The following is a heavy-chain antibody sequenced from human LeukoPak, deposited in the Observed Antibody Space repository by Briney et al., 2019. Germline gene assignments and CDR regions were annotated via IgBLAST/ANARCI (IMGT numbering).Heavy chain of an antibody. CDR3: AKDGFLLWRGAFDI. CDR1: GFTFSSYA. J-gene: IGHJ3*02. D-gene: IGHD2-21*01. V-gene: IGHV3-23*01. CDR2: ISGSGGST. Sequence: PGGSLRPSCAASGFTFSSYAMSWVRQAPGKGLEWVSAISGSGGSTYYTDSVKGRFTISRDNSKNTLWLQMNSLRAEDTAVYYCAKDGFLLWRGAFDIWGQGTMVTVSS.